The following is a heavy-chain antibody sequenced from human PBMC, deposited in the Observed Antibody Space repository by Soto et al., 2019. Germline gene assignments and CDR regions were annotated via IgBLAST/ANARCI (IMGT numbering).Heavy chain of an antibody. CDR3: AHQQRYGVPGSFDI. J-gene: IGHJ3*02. V-gene: IGHV2-5*02. CDR2: IYWDDDK. Sequence: QITLKESGPPRVKPTQTLTLTCTFSGFSLSTSGVGVGWIRQPPGKALEWLALIYWDDDKRYSPSLKSRLNITKHTSKNQVVLTMTNMDPVDTATYYCAHQQRYGVPGSFDIWGQGTMVTVSS. D-gene: IGHD5-18*01. CDR1: GFSLSTSGVG.